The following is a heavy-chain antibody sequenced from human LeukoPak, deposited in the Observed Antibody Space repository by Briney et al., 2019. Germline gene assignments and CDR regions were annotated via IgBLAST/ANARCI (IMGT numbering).Heavy chain of an antibody. V-gene: IGHV4-39*07. CDR3: AKGPLYPDSYLQD. CDR1: GGSISSYY. J-gene: IGHJ1*01. CDR2: IYYSGST. Sequence: SETLSLTSTVSGGSISSYYWGWIRQPPGKGLEWIGIIYYSGSTYYNPSLKSRVTISVDTSKNQFSLKLSSVTAADTAVYYCAKGPLYPDSYLQDWGQGTLVTVSS. D-gene: IGHD1-14*01.